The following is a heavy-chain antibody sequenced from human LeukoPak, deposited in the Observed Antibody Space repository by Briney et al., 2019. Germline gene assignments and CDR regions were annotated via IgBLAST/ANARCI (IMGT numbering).Heavy chain of an antibody. J-gene: IGHJ4*02. CDR1: GFTFSTYE. CDR2: ISTRATTI. Sequence: GGSLRLSCAASGFTFSTYEMNWVRQAPGKWLEWVSYISTRATTIYYADSVKGRFTISRDNAKNSLYLQMNSLRAEDTAVYYCARLTWLDFDYWGQGTLVTVSS. CDR3: ARLTWLDFDY. D-gene: IGHD6-19*01. V-gene: IGHV3-48*03.